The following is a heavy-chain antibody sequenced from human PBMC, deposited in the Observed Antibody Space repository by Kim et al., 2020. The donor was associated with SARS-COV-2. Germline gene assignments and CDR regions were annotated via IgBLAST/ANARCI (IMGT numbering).Heavy chain of an antibody. CDR2: IFWDNDK. Sequence: LEWLEFIFWDNDKLYSPSQKSRSTITKDTSKNQVFLTMTTMDPLDTATYYCAHTPYSDTGYDSGYFDYWGQGTLVTVSS. V-gene: IGHV2-5*02. D-gene: IGHD5-12*01. CDR3: AHTPYSDTGYDSGYFDY. J-gene: IGHJ4*02.